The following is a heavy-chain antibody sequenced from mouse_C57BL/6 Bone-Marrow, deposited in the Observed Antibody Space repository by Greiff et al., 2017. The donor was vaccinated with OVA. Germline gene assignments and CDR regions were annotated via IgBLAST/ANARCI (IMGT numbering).Heavy chain of an antibody. Sequence: QVQLQQSGAELVMPGASVKLSCKASGYTFTSYWMHWVKQRPGQGLEWIGEIDPSDSYTNYNQKFKGKSTLTVDKSSSTAYMLLSSLTSEDAAVYYCGRELELALDYWGQGTSVTVSA. CDR1: GYTFTSYW. CDR3: GRELELALDY. V-gene: IGHV1-69*01. D-gene: IGHD4-1*01. J-gene: IGHJ4*01. CDR2: IDPSDSYT.